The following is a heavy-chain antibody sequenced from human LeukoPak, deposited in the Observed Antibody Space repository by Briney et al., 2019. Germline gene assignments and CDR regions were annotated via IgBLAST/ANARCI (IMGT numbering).Heavy chain of an antibody. CDR2: ISSSSSYI. J-gene: IGHJ4*02. CDR1: GFTFSSYS. CDR3: ASHSGSYAFDY. D-gene: IGHD1-26*01. Sequence: GQSLRLSCAASGFTFSSYSMNWVRQAPGKGLEWVSSISSSSSYIYYADSVKGRFTISRDNAKNSLYLQMNSLRAEDTAVYYCASHSGSYAFDYWGQGTLVTVSS. V-gene: IGHV3-21*01.